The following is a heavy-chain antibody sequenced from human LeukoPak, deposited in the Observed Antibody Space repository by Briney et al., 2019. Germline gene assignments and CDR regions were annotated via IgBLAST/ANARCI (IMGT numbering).Heavy chain of an antibody. V-gene: IGHV3-23*01. CDR2: ISGGGGST. CDR1: GFTFSSYA. D-gene: IGHD1-20*01. CDR3: AKDRVSNWNPLGN. Sequence: GGSLRLSCAASGFTFSSYAMSWVRQAPGKGLEWVSAISGGGGSTYYADSVKGRFIISRDNSKNTLYLQMNSLRAEDTAVYYCAKDRVSNWNPLGNWGQGTLVTVSS. J-gene: IGHJ4*02.